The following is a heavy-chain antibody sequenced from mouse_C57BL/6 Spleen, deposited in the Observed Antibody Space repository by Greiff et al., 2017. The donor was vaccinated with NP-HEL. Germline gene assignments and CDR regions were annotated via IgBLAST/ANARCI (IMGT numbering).Heavy chain of an antibody. CDR3: ARSEDYPAWFAY. V-gene: IGHV1-64*01. CDR1: GYTFTSYW. CDR2: IHPNSGST. Sequence: QVQLQQPGAELVKPGASVKLSCKASGYTFTSYWMHWVKQRPGQGLEWIGMIHPNSGSTNYNEKFKSKATLTVDKSSSTAYMQLSSLTSKDSAVYYCARSEDYPAWFAYWGQGTLVTVSA. J-gene: IGHJ3*01. D-gene: IGHD2-4*01.